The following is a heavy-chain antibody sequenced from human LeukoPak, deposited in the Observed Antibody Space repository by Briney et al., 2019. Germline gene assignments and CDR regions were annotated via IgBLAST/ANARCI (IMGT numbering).Heavy chain of an antibody. J-gene: IGHJ4*02. CDR1: GGTISSFY. D-gene: IGHD3-22*01. V-gene: IGHV4-59*08. Sequence: WETLSLTCTVSGGTISSFYWNWVRQPPGKGLEWMGYIYYNGSNKYNPSLSRRGTISVDNSQNHCSLKLSSVTAADTAVFYYSGYLILANYYYDSSGYYPLDYWGQGTLVTVSS. CDR3: SGYLILANYYYDSSGYYPLDY. CDR2: IYYNGSN.